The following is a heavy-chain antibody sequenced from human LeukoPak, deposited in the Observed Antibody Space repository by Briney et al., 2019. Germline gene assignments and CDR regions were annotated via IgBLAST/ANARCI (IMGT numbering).Heavy chain of an antibody. CDR3: AKAGSIRFDY. D-gene: IGHD1-26*01. CDR1: GFAFNNYY. J-gene: IGHJ4*02. Sequence: PGGSLRLSCAASGFAFNNYYMSWVRQAPGKGLEWVSLIYSGGSTYYADSVKGRFTISRDNSKNTLYLQMNSLRAEDTAVYYCAKAGSIRFDYWGQGTLVTVSS. V-gene: IGHV3-66*01. CDR2: IYSGGST.